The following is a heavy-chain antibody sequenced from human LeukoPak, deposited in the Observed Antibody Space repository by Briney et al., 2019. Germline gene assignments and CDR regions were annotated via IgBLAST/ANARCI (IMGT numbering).Heavy chain of an antibody. V-gene: IGHV3-21*01. CDR3: ARGRAGYSSSSGSTLKYYYYYGMDV. CDR1: GFTFSSYS. J-gene: IGHJ6*02. CDR2: ISSSSSYI. Sequence: PGGSLRLSCAASGFTFSSYSMNWVRQAPGKGLEWVSSISSSSSYIYYADSVKGRFTISRDNAKNSLYLQMNSLRAEDTAVYYCARGRAGYSSSSGSTLKYYYYYGMDVWGQGTTVTVSS. D-gene: IGHD6-13*01.